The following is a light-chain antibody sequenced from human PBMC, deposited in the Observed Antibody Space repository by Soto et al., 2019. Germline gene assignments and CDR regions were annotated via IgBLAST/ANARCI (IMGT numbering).Light chain of an antibody. CDR2: DAS. V-gene: IGKV1-33*01. Sequence: DLQMTQSPSSLSASVGDRVTITCQASHDITSYLNWYQHKPGKAPKLLIYDASILEAGVPSRFSGSESGTDFTYTISSLQPEDVATYYCQKCDYLPIFGPGTTVDFK. CDR1: HDITSY. CDR3: QKCDYLPI. J-gene: IGKJ3*01.